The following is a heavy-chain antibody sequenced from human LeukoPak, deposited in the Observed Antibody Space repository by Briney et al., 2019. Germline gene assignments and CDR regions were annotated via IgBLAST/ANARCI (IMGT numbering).Heavy chain of an antibody. CDR3: ARDAGVHSSSSLDY. Sequence: GGSLRLSCAASGFTLSSYSMNWVRQAPGKGLEWVSSISSSSSYIYYADSVKGRFTISRDNAKNSLYLQMNSLRAEDTAVYYCARDAGVHSSSSLDYWGQGTLVTVSS. V-gene: IGHV3-21*01. J-gene: IGHJ4*02. D-gene: IGHD6-6*01. CDR2: ISSSSSYI. CDR1: GFTLSSYS.